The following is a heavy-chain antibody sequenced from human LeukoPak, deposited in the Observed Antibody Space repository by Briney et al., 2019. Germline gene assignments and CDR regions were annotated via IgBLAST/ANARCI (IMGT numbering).Heavy chain of an antibody. J-gene: IGHJ4*02. V-gene: IGHV3-30*04. CDR3: ARSQHYYDSSGYVFDY. Sequence: GGSLRLSCAASGFTFSSYAMHWVRRAPGKGLEWVAVISYDGSNKYYADSVKGRFTISRDNSKNTLYLQMNSLRAEDTAVYYCARSQHYYDSSGYVFDYWGQGTLVTVSS. D-gene: IGHD3-22*01. CDR1: GFTFSSYA. CDR2: ISYDGSNK.